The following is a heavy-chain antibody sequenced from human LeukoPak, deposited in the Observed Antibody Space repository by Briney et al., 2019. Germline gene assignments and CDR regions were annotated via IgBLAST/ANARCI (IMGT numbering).Heavy chain of an antibody. J-gene: IGHJ4*02. D-gene: IGHD6-6*01. CDR1: GGSISGSSYY. Sequence: PSETLSLTCTVSGGSISGSSYYWSWIRQPPGKGLEWIGYIYYSGSTNYNPSLKSRVTISVDTSKNQFSLKLSSVTAADTAVYYCARVSYSSSPGPFDYWGQGTLVTVSS. CDR3: ARVSYSSSPGPFDY. CDR2: IYYSGST. V-gene: IGHV4-61*01.